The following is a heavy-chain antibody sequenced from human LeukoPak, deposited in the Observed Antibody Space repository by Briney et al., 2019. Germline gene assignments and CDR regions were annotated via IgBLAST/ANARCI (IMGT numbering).Heavy chain of an antibody. V-gene: IGHV3-23*01. CDR1: GFTFSSYA. J-gene: IGHJ4*02. D-gene: IGHD6-6*01. CDR2: ISGSAGST. Sequence: GGSLRLSCAASGFTFSSYAMSWVRQAPGKGLEWVSGISGSAGSTYYADSLKGRFTISRDNSKNTLYLQMNSLRAEDTAVYHCAKGKYTNSSPFDYWGQGTLVTVSS. CDR3: AKGKYTNSSPFDY.